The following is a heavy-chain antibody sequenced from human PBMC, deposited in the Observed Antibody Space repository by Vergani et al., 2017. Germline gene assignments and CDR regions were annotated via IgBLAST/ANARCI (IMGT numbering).Heavy chain of an antibody. CDR1: GFNISHYY. CDR3: ARVDTQVPATSHFYYMDV. D-gene: IGHD6-25*01. J-gene: IGHJ6*03. V-gene: IGHV3-11*04. CDR2: ISSSGSTI. Sequence: VQLVESGGGFVKPGGSLRLSCSASGFNISHYYMSWIRQAPGKGLEWVSYISSSGSTIFHADSVKGRFTISRDSANKSLYLQMTSLKSEDTAMYYCARVDTQVPATSHFYYMDVWGKGTTVGVSS.